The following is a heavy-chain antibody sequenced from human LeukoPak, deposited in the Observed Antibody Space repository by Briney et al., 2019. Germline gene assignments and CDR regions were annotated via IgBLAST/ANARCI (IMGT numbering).Heavy chain of an antibody. J-gene: IGHJ5*02. CDR1: GGSISSSSYY. CDR3: ARHRDIVVVVAAYNWFDP. D-gene: IGHD2-15*01. V-gene: IGHV4-39*01. Sequence: SETLSLTCTVSGGSISSSSYYWGWIRQPPGKGLEWIGSIYYSGSTYYNPSLKSRVTISVDTSKNQFSLKLSSVTAADTAVYYCARHRDIVVVVAAYNWFDPWGQGTLVTVS. CDR2: IYYSGST.